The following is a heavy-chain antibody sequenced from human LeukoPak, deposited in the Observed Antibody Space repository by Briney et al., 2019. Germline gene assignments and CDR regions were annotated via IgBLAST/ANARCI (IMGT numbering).Heavy chain of an antibody. V-gene: IGHV1-2*02. D-gene: IGHD2-2*01. CDR3: ARAYCSSTSCNFDY. J-gene: IGHJ4*02. Sequence: GASVKVSCKASGYTFTGYYMHWVRQAPGQGLEWMGWINPNSGGTNYAQKFQGRVTMTRDTSISTAYMELSRLRSDGTAVYYCARAYCSSTSCNFDYWGQGTLVTVSS. CDR2: INPNSGGT. CDR1: GYTFTGYY.